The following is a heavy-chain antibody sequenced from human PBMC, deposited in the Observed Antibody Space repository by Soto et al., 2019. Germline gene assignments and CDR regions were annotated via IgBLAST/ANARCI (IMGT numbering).Heavy chain of an antibody. V-gene: IGHV4-39*01. CDR1: GGSMSSSSYY. Sequence: TSETLSLTFTVSGGSMSSSSYYWGWIRQPPGKGLEWIGSIYYSGSTYYNPSLRIRVTISVDTSKNQFSLKLSSVTAADTAVYYCARYSSIAARRGIYFDYWGQGTLVTVSS. CDR3: ARYSSIAARRGIYFDY. J-gene: IGHJ4*02. D-gene: IGHD6-6*01. CDR2: IYYSGST.